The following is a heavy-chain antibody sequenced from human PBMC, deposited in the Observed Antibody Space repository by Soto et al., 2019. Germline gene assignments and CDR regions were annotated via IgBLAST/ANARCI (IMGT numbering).Heavy chain of an antibody. V-gene: IGHV4-39*01. CDR2: IYYSGST. CDR3: ARIKWFGEGDY. J-gene: IGHJ4*02. CDR1: GGSISSSSYY. D-gene: IGHD3-10*01. Sequence: QLQLQESGPGLVKPSETLSLTCTVSGGSISSSSYYWGWIRQPPGKGLEWIGSIYYSGSTYYNPSLKSRVTISVDTSKNQFSLKLSSVTAADTAVYYCARIKWFGEGDYWGQGTLVTVSS.